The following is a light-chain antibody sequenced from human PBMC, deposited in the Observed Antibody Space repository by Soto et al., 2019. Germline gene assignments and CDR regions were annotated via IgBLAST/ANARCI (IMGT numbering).Light chain of an antibody. CDR3: AAWDDSLNGVM. CDR2: NNN. J-gene: IGLJ3*02. Sequence: QSVVTQPPSASGTPGQRVTISCSGSSSNIGSNIVNWYQQLPGAAPKLLIYNNNQRPSGVPYRFSCSKSGTSASLAISGLQSEDEADYYCAAWDDSLNGVMFGGGTKLTVL. V-gene: IGLV1-44*01. CDR1: SSNIGSNI.